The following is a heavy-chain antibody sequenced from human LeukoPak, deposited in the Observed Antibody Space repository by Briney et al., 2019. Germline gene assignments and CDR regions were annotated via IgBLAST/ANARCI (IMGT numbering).Heavy chain of an antibody. CDR1: GFTFSSYS. D-gene: IGHD3-10*01. J-gene: IGHJ6*02. Sequence: PGGSLRLSCAASGFTFSSYSMNWVRQAPGKGLEWVSYISSSGSTIYYADSVKGRFTISRDNAKNSLYLQMNSLRAEDTAVYYCARVDGGVWFGELYPTYYYCGMDVWGQGTTVTVSS. V-gene: IGHV3-48*04. CDR2: ISSSGSTI. CDR3: ARVDGGVWFGELYPTYYYCGMDV.